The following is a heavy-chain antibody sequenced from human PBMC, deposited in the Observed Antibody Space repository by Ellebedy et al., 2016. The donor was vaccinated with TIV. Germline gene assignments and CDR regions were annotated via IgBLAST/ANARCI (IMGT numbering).Heavy chain of an antibody. CDR2: IYYSGST. D-gene: IGHD3-22*01. J-gene: IGHJ4*02. CDR1: GGSISSYY. CDR3: ARGSYDSSGYYY. Sequence: SETLSLXXTVSGGSISSYYWSWIRQPPGKGLEWIGYIYYSGSTNYNPSLKSRVTISVDTSKNQFSLKLSSVTAADTAVYYCARGSYDSSGYYYWGQGTLVTVSS. V-gene: IGHV4-59*01.